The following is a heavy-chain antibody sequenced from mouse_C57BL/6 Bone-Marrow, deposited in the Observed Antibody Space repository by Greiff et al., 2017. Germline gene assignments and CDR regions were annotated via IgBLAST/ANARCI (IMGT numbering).Heavy chain of an antibody. CDR2: IDPSDSET. CDR3: ARIYYSNQYYFDY. V-gene: IGHV1-52*01. J-gene: IGHJ2*01. Sequence: QVQLQQPGAELVRPGSSVKLSCKASGYTFTSYWMHWVKQRPIQVLEWIGNIDPSDSETHYNQKFKDKATLTVDKSSSTAYMQLSSLTSEDSAVYYCARIYYSNQYYFDYWGQGTTLTVSS. D-gene: IGHD2-5*01. CDR1: GYTFTSYW.